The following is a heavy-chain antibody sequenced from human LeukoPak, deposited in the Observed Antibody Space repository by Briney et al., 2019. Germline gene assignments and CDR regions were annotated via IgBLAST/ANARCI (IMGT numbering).Heavy chain of an antibody. CDR1: GGSISSYY. CDR3: ARDRREQYCSGGSCYSALGFFDY. Sequence: SETLSLTCTVAGGSISSYYWSWLRQPPGKGLEWIGYIHDSGSTNYNPSVKSRVTISVDTSKNRFSLKRSSVTAADTAVYYCARDRREQYCSGGSCYSALGFFDYWGQGTLVTVSS. V-gene: IGHV4-59*01. CDR2: IHDSGST. D-gene: IGHD2-15*01. J-gene: IGHJ4*02.